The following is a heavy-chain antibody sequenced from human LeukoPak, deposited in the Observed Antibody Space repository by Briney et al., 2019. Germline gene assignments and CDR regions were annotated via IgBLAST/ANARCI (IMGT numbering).Heavy chain of an antibody. J-gene: IGHJ4*02. CDR2: INAGNGNT. Sequence: ASVKVSCKASGYTFTSYAMHWVRQAPGQRLEWMGWINAGNGNTKYSQKFQGRITITRDTSASTAYMELSSLRSEDTAVYYCARGHYYDSNFDYWGQGTLVTVSS. CDR3: ARGHYYDSNFDY. V-gene: IGHV1-3*01. D-gene: IGHD3-22*01. CDR1: GYTFTSYA.